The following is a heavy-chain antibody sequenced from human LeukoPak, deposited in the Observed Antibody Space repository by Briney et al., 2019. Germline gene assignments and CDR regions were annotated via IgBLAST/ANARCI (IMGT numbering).Heavy chain of an antibody. CDR1: GDSISNYY. CDR2: IYPSGST. Sequence: SETLSLTCTVSGDSISNYYWSWVRQLPGKGLEWIGYIYPSGSTNYSPSLKSRVTISLDTSKNPFSLNLNSVTAADTAVYYCARHPRPAIHWYFDLWGRGTLVTVSS. V-gene: IGHV4-4*09. D-gene: IGHD3-3*01. CDR3: ARHPRPAIHWYFDL. J-gene: IGHJ2*01.